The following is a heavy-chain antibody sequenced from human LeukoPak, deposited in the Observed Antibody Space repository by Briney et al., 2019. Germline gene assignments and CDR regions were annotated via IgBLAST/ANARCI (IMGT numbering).Heavy chain of an antibody. Sequence: PGGSLRLSCVASGFAFSTYAISWVRRAPGKGLEWVSVIGGSGDSTYYADSVKGRFTISSDNSKNTLYLQMNSLRAEDTAVYYCAKNYYGSGSYYLYFDYWGQGTLVTVSS. CDR2: IGGSGDST. CDR1: GFAFSTYA. J-gene: IGHJ4*02. CDR3: AKNYYGSGSYYLYFDY. D-gene: IGHD3-10*01. V-gene: IGHV3-23*01.